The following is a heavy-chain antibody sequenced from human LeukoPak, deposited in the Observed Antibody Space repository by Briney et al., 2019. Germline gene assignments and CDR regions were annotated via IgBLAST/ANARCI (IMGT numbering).Heavy chain of an antibody. D-gene: IGHD3-10*01. Sequence: GGSLPLSCAVSGFTFSSFSVNWVRQPRGKGLEWVGSISGSRDYIYYAESVKGRFTISRDNAKNSLYLQMNSLRVEDTAVYYCAKTYGSLYYYGMDVWGQGTTVTVSS. CDR2: ISGSRDYI. CDR1: GFTFSSFS. CDR3: AKTYGSLYYYGMDV. J-gene: IGHJ6*02. V-gene: IGHV3-21*01.